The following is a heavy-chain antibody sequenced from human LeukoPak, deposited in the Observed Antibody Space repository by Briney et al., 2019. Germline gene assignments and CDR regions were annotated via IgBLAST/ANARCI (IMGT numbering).Heavy chain of an antibody. CDR1: GFSFSTYA. D-gene: IGHD2-21*02. Sequence: GGSLNLSCQPSGFSFSTYAMSWVGKTPGRGLEWVSTISGSRGATYYADSVKGRFTISRDNSKNTLYLQMNSLRAEDTAVYYCAKLKMTRDYWGQGTLVTVSS. J-gene: IGHJ4*02. CDR3: AKLKMTRDY. V-gene: IGHV3-23*01. CDR2: ISGSRGAT.